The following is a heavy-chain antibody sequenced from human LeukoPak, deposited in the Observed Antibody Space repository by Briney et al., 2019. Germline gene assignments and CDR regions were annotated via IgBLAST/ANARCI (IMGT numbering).Heavy chain of an antibody. V-gene: IGHV4-39*01. CDR1: GGSISSSSYY. D-gene: IGHD3-10*01. J-gene: IGHJ4*02. CDR3: ARHGYAGSGSYYSFDY. CDR2: SYESGRT. Sequence: PSETLSLTCTVSGGSISSSSYYWGWIRQPPGKGLEWIGTSYESGRTYYNPSLKSRVTISVDTSKNQYSLRLSSVTAAETAVYYCARHGYAGSGSYYSFDYWGQGTLVTVSS.